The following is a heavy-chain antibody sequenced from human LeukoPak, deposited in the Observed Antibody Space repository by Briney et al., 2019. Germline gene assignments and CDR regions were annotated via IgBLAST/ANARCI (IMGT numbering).Heavy chain of an antibody. CDR3: TRDYDFWSSRPYFDY. J-gene: IGHJ4*02. CDR1: GFAFGDYA. V-gene: IGHV3-49*04. CDR2: IRSKAYGGTT. D-gene: IGHD3-3*01. Sequence: GGSLRLSCTASGFAFGDYAMSWVRQAPGKGLEWVGFIRSKAYGGTTEYAASVKGRFTTSRDDSKSIAYLQMNSLKTEDTAVYYCTRDYDFWSSRPYFDYWGQGTLVTVSS.